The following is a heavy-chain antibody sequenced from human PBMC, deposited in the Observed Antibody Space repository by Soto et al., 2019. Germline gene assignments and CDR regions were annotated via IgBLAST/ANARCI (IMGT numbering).Heavy chain of an antibody. D-gene: IGHD4-17*01. CDR2: IYYSGST. Sequence: SETLSLTCTVSGGSISSGGYYWSWIRQHPGKGLEWIGYIYYSGSTYYNPSLKSRVTISVDTSKNQFSLKLSSVTAADTAVYYCARARGGDSGDYASLFDRWGQGNLVTVS. J-gene: IGHJ5*02. CDR1: GGSISSGGYY. V-gene: IGHV4-31*03. CDR3: ARARGGDSGDYASLFDR.